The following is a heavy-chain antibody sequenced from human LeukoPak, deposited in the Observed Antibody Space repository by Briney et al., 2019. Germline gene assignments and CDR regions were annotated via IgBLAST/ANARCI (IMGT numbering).Heavy chain of an antibody. Sequence: GGSLRLSCAASGFTFSSYAMSWVRQAPGKGLEWVSAVSGSGGSTYYADSVKGRFTISRDNSKNTLYLQMNSLRAEDTAVYYCATYSSLNRREFQFWGQGTLLTVSS. V-gene: IGHV3-23*01. J-gene: IGHJ1*01. CDR3: ATYSSLNRREFQF. CDR2: VSGSGGST. D-gene: IGHD3-22*01. CDR1: GFTFSSYA.